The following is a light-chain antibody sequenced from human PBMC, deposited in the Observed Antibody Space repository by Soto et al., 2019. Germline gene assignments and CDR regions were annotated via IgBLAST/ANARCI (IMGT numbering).Light chain of an antibody. Sequence: IVFTPAQVSLSLSPGPRASLSGRDSQSVSNYLAWYQQKPGQAPRLLIYDASNRATDIPARFSGSGSGTDFTLTISSLEPEDFAVYYCQQRSNWPPFTFGQGTRLEIK. CDR3: QQRSNWPPFT. CDR2: DAS. J-gene: IGKJ5*01. V-gene: IGKV3-11*01. CDR1: QSVSNY.